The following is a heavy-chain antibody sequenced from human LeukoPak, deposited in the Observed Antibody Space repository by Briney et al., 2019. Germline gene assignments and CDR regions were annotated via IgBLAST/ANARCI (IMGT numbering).Heavy chain of an antibody. V-gene: IGHV5-51*01. CDR1: GYRFTSYW. D-gene: IGHD3-3*01. J-gene: IGHJ4*02. CDR2: IYPDDSDT. Sequence: GESLKISCKGSGYRFTSYWIGLVRQIPGKGLELMGIIYPDDSDTRYSPSFQGQVTISADKSISTAYLQWSSLKASDTAMYYCARPLSKNTYYDFSWGQGTLVTVSS. CDR3: ARPLSKNTYYDFS.